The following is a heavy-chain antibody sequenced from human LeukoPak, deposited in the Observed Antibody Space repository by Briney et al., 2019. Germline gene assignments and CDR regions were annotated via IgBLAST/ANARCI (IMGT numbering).Heavy chain of an antibody. CDR1: GFTFSNYA. V-gene: IGHV3-23*01. CDR2: ISGSGGST. Sequence: PGGSLRLSCAASGFTFSNYAMSWVRQAPGKGLEWVSGISGSGGSTYYADSVKGRFTISRDNAKNSLYLQMNSLRAEDTAVYYCAILNPTTVTTEPDYWGQGTLVTVSS. D-gene: IGHD4-17*01. CDR3: AILNPTTVTTEPDY. J-gene: IGHJ4*02.